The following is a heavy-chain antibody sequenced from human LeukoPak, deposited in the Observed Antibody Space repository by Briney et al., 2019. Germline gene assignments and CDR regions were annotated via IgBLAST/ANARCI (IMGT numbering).Heavy chain of an antibody. Sequence: VASEKVSCKASGYTFTSYAMHWVRQAPGQRLEWMGWINAGNGNTKHSQKFQGRVTITRDTSASTAYMELSSLRSEVTAVYYCARPHYPGIAAAGLDYWGQGTLVTVSS. CDR2: INAGNGNT. V-gene: IGHV1-3*01. D-gene: IGHD6-13*01. J-gene: IGHJ4*02. CDR1: GYTFTSYA. CDR3: ARPHYPGIAAAGLDY.